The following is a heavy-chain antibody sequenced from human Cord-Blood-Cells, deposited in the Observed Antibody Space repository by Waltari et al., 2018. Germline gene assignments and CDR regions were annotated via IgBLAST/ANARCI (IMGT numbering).Heavy chain of an antibody. D-gene: IGHD1-26*01. Sequence: QVQLQQWGAGLLKPSETLSLTCAVYGGSFSGYYWSWIRQPPGKGLEWIGEINHSRSTNYNPSLRSRVTISVDTSKNQFSLKLSSVTAADTAVYYCARHVLQSGSYYFDYWGQGTLVTVSS. CDR1: GGSFSGYY. V-gene: IGHV4-34*01. CDR3: ARHVLQSGSYYFDY. J-gene: IGHJ4*02. CDR2: INHSRST.